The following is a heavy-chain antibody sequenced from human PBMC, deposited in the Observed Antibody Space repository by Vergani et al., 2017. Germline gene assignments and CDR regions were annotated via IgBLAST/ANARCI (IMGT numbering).Heavy chain of an antibody. J-gene: IGHJ6*03. V-gene: IGHV4-34*01. CDR1: GGSFSGYY. Sequence: QVQLQQWGAGLLKPSETLSLTCAVYGGSFSGYYWSWIRQPPGKGLEWIGEINHSGSTNYNPSLKSRVTISVDTSKNQFSLKLSSVTAADTAVYYCARVQELYDFWGGYRVRYSYYMAVWGKGTTVTVSS. CDR3: ARVQELYDFWGGYRVRYSYYMAV. D-gene: IGHD3-3*01. CDR2: INHSGST.